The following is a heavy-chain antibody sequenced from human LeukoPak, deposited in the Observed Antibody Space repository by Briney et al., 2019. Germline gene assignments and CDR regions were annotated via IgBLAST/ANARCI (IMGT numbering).Heavy chain of an antibody. V-gene: IGHV1-46*01. J-gene: IGHJ4*02. CDR3: ARDRLNVLQFSPPDDY. CDR1: GYTFTSYY. D-gene: IGHD5-24*01. CDR2: INPSGGST. Sequence: ASVKVSCKASGYTFTSYYIHWVRQAPGQGLEWVGIINPSGGSTNYAQKFQGRVTMSRVTSTSTVYMQLSSLRSEDTAVYYCARDRLNVLQFSPPDDYWGQGTLVMVSS.